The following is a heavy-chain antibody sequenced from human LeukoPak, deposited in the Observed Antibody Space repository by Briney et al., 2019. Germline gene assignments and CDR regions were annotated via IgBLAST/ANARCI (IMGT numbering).Heavy chain of an antibody. J-gene: IGHJ6*02. CDR2: IYYSGST. V-gene: IGHV4-59*01. CDR1: GGSISSYY. D-gene: IGHD2-2*01. Sequence: PSETLSLTCTVSGGSISSYYWSWIRQPPGEGLEWIGYIYYSGSTNYNPSLKSRVTISVDTSKNQFSLKLSSVTAADTAVYYCARGTPYGMDVWGQGTTVTVSS. CDR3: ARGTPYGMDV.